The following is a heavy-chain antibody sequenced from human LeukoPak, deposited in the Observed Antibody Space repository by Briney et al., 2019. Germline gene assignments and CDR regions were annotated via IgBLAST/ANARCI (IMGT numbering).Heavy chain of an antibody. CDR3: ARDLRFLEWPQSEGYMDV. CDR1: GASISSSDYY. Sequence: LETLSLTCTVSGASISSSDYYWGWIRQPPGKGLEWIASIYYSGSTYYNPSLKSRVTISVDTSKNQFSLKLSSVTAADTAVYFCARDLRFLEWPQSEGYMDVWGKGTTVTVSS. D-gene: IGHD3-3*01. V-gene: IGHV4-39*07. CDR2: IYYSGST. J-gene: IGHJ6*03.